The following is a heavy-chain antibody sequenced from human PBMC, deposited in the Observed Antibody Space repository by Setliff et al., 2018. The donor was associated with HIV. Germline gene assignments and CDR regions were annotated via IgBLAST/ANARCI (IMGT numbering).Heavy chain of an antibody. CDR1: GFTLTTYS. D-gene: IGHD1-26*01. CDR3: ARDEVGATPNYYYMDV. CDR2: ISSSSSTR. Sequence: GGSLRLSCAASGFTLTTYSMNWVRQAPGKGLEWVSYISSSSSTRYYADSVKGRFTISRDNAKNSLYLQMNSLRAEDTAVYYCARDEVGATPNYYYMDVWGKGTTVTVSS. J-gene: IGHJ6*03. V-gene: IGHV3-48*01.